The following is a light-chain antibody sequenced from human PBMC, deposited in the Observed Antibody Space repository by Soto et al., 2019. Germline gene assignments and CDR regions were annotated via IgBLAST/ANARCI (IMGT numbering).Light chain of an antibody. CDR3: QHFGGTTFT. Sequence: IVLTQSPGTLSLSPGEGATLSGRASQSVSSSYIAWYQQRPGQTPSLLIYGASTRATGIPDRFSGSGSGTHFTLTISRLEPGDFAVYYCQHFGGTTFTFGQGTRLEIK. J-gene: IGKJ5*01. CDR1: QSVSSSY. V-gene: IGKV3-20*01. CDR2: GAS.